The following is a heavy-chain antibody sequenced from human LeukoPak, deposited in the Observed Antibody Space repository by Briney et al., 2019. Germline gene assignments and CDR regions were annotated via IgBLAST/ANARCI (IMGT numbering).Heavy chain of an antibody. J-gene: IGHJ4*02. CDR2: IWYDGSNK. CDR3: ARDGRRFQRTSGSSDY. CDR1: GSTVSSYG. Sequence: GGSLRLSCAASGSTVSSYGMHWVRQAPGKGLEWVALIWYDGSNKYYADSVKGRFTISRDTSKNTLFLQMNSLRVEDTAVYYCARDGRRFQRTSGSSDYWGQGTLVTVSS. D-gene: IGHD3-22*01. V-gene: IGHV3-33*01.